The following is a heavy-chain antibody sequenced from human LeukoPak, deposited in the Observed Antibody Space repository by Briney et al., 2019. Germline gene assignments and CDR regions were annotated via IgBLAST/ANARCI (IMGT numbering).Heavy chain of an antibody. CDR2: ISGSGGST. V-gene: IGHV3-23*01. CDR1: GFTFSSYA. J-gene: IGHJ4*02. Sequence: GGSLRLSCAASGFTFSSYAMSWVRQAPGKGLEWVSAISGSGGSTYYADSVKGRFTISRDNAKNSLYLQMNSLRAEDTAVYYCARDPVTMVRGVIEWGQGTLVTVSS. D-gene: IGHD3-10*01. CDR3: ARDPVTMVRGVIE.